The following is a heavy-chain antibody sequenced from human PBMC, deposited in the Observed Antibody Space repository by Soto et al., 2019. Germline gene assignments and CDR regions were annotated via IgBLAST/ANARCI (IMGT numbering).Heavy chain of an antibody. CDR1: GGSFSGYY. V-gene: IGHV4-34*01. Sequence: SETLSLTCAVYGGSFSGYYWSWIRQPPGKGLEWIGEINHIGSTNYNPSLKSRFTISVDTSKNHFSLKLSSVTAADTAVFYFARSAVNLYCSGGTCPYFDYWGQGTMVTVSS. CDR3: ARSAVNLYCSGGTCPYFDY. CDR2: INHIGST. D-gene: IGHD2-15*01. J-gene: IGHJ4*02.